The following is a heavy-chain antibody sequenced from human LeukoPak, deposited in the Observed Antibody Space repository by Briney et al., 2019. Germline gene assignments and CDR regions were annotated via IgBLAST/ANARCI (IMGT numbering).Heavy chain of an antibody. CDR2: ISGSGGST. CDR1: GFIFSSYA. J-gene: IGHJ4*02. D-gene: IGHD2-8*01. Sequence: PGGSLRRSCAASGFIFSSYAMSWVRQAPGKGLEWVSTISGSGGSTYYADSVKGRFTISRDNSKNTVYLQMNSLRAEDTAVYSCAKDRSCIKDVCPGDFDYWGQGTLVTVSS. CDR3: AKDRSCIKDVCPGDFDY. V-gene: IGHV3-23*01.